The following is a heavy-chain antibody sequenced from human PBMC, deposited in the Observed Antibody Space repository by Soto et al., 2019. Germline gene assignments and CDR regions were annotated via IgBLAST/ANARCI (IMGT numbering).Heavy chain of an antibody. CDR2: ISGSGGST. Sequence: LRLSCAASGFTFSSNAMSLVRQAPGRGLEWVSAISGSGGSTYYADSVKGRFTISRDNSKNTLYLQMNSLRAEDTAVYYCAKDRSNRAAAGLYYYYGMDVWGQGTTVTVSS. J-gene: IGHJ6*02. CDR3: AKDRSNRAAAGLYYYYGMDV. D-gene: IGHD6-13*01. V-gene: IGHV3-23*01. CDR1: GFTFSSNA.